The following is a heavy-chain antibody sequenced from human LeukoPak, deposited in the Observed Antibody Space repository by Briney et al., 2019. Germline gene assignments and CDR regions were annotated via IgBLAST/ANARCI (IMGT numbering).Heavy chain of an antibody. V-gene: IGHV3-53*05. J-gene: IGHJ4*02. CDR1: GFTVSSNY. Sequence: GGSLRLSCAASGFTVSSNYMSWVRQAPGKGLEWVSVIYSGGSTYYADSVKGRFTISRDNSKNTLYLQMNSLRAEDTAVYYCAKVGNNWDFDYWGQGTLVTVSS. CDR3: AKVGNNWDFDY. CDR2: IYSGGST. D-gene: IGHD1-1*01.